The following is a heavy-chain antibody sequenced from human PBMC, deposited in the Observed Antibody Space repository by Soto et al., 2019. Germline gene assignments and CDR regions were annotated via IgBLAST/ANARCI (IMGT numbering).Heavy chain of an antibody. D-gene: IGHD1-20*01. V-gene: IGHV1-46*01. J-gene: IGHJ5*02. CDR2: INPSGGST. CDR1: EYTFTDYY. CDR3: ARDKLDNWLRFDP. Sequence: ASVKVSCKSSEYTFTDYYIHWVRQAPGQGLEWMGLINPSGGSTSYAQKFQGRVTMTRDTSTSTVYMELSSLRSEDTAVYYCARDKLDNWLRFDPWGQGTLVTVSS.